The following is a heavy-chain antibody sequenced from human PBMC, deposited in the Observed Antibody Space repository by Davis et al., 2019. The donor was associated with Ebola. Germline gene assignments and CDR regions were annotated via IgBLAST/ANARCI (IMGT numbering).Heavy chain of an antibody. D-gene: IGHD6-19*01. J-gene: IGHJ6*02. Sequence: GESLKISCKGSGYSFTSYWIGWVRQMPGKGLEWMGIIYPGDSDTRYSPSFQGQVTISADKSISTAYLQWSSLKASDTAMYYCARQARRQWLFDGMDVWGQGTTVTVSS. V-gene: IGHV5-51*01. CDR3: ARQARRQWLFDGMDV. CDR2: IYPGDSDT. CDR1: GYSFTSYW.